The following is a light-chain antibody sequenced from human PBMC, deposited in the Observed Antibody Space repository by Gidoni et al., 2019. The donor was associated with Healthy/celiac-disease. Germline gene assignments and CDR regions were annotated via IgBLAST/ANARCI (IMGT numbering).Light chain of an antibody. J-gene: IGKJ3*01. V-gene: IGKV1-9*01. Sequence: IQFTQSPSSLSASVGDRVTITCRASQRISSYLAWYQQKPGKAPKLLIYAASTLQSGVPSRFSGSGSGTDFTLTISSLQPEDFATYYCQQHNSYSFTFGPGTKVDIK. CDR2: AAS. CDR3: QQHNSYSFT. CDR1: QRISSY.